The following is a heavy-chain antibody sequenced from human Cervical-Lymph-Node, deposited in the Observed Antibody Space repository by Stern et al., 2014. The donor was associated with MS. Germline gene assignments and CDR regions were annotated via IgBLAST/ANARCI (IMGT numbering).Heavy chain of an antibody. CDR1: GFRFDLYA. CDR2: ISWNSVSI. J-gene: IGHJ4*02. V-gene: IGHV3-9*01. CDR3: AKEIRRADSSTDY. D-gene: IGHD6-19*01. Sequence: QLVESGGDLVQPGRSLRLSCAASGFRFDLYAMHWVRQAPGKGLEWVAGISWNSVSIGYAGSVKGRFTISRDNVKNFLYLQMDSLRPEDTALYYCAKEIRRADSSTDYWGQGALVTVSS.